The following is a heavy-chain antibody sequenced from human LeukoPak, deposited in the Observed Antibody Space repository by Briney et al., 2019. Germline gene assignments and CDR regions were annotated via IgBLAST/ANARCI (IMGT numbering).Heavy chain of an antibody. CDR1: GGSFSGYY. J-gene: IGHJ6*03. D-gene: IGHD3-16*02. Sequence: SETLSLTCAVYGGSFSGYYWSWIRQPPGKGLEWIGEINHSGSTNYNPSLKSRVTISVDTSKNQFSLKLSSVTAADTAVYYCARLVYDYVWGSYPYYYYYMDVWGKGTTVTVPS. CDR2: INHSGST. V-gene: IGHV4-34*01. CDR3: ARLVYDYVWGSYPYYYYYMDV.